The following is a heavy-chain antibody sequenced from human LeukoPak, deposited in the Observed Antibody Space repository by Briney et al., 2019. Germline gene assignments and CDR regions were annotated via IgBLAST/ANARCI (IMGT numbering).Heavy chain of an antibody. Sequence: PGRSLRLSCAASGFTFYDYAMHWVRQAPGKGLEWVSGISWNSGSIGYADSVKGRFTISRDNAKNSLYPQMNSLRAEDMALYYCAKDRSSSWLRSQYFQHWGQGTLVTVSS. CDR1: GFTFYDYA. D-gene: IGHD6-13*01. CDR3: AKDRSSSWLRSQYFQH. CDR2: ISWNSGSI. J-gene: IGHJ1*01. V-gene: IGHV3-9*03.